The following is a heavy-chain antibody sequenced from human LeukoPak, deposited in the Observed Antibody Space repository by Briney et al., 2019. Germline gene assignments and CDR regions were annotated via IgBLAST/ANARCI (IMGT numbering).Heavy chain of an antibody. Sequence: GGSLRLSCAASGFTFSSYAMHWVRQAPGKGPEWVAVISYDGSNKYYADSVKGRFTISRDNSKNTLYLQMNSLRAEDTAVYYCARDGYCSGGSCGYFDYWGQGTLVTVSS. CDR1: GFTFSSYA. V-gene: IGHV3-30*04. CDR2: ISYDGSNK. J-gene: IGHJ4*02. CDR3: ARDGYCSGGSCGYFDY. D-gene: IGHD2-15*01.